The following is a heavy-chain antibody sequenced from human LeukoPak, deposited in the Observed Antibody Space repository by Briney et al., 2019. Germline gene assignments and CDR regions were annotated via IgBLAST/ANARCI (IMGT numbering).Heavy chain of an antibody. J-gene: IGHJ4*02. CDR1: EFTFSSYA. D-gene: IGHD4-17*01. Sequence: QPGGSLRLSCAASEFTFSSYAMSWVRQAPGKGLEWVSIVSGSGGSTYYADSVKGRFTISRDNSKNTVYLQMNSLRAGDTAVYYCAKHMDSGTVTPLDYWGQGTLVTVSS. CDR2: VSGSGGST. V-gene: IGHV3-23*01. CDR3: AKHMDSGTVTPLDY.